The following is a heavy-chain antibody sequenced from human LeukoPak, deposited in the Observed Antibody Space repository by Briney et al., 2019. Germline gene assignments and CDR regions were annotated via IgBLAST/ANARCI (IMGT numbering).Heavy chain of an antibody. CDR1: GFTFSNYA. D-gene: IGHD3-22*01. V-gene: IGHV3-53*01. J-gene: IGHJ3*02. CDR3: ARGRYDSSGYYIYDAFDI. Sequence: GGSLRLSCAASGFTFSNYAMSWVRQAPGKGLEWVSVIYSGGSTYYADSVKGRFTISRDNSKNTLYLQMNSLRAEDTAVYYYARGRYDSSGYYIYDAFDIWGQGTMVTVSS. CDR2: IYSGGST.